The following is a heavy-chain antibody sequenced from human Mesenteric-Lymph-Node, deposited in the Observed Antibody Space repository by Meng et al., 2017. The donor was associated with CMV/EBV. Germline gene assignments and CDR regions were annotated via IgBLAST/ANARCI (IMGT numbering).Heavy chain of an antibody. D-gene: IGHD1-26*01. CDR2: ISSSSSYI. V-gene: IGHV3-21*01. CDR3: ARGLGLMTNDY. CDR1: GFTFSSYW. J-gene: IGHJ4*02. Sequence: GESLKISCAASGFTFSSYWMHWVRQAPGKGLEWVSSISSSSSYIYYADSVKGRFTISRDNAKNSLYLQMNSLRAEDTAVYYCARGLGLMTNDYWGQGTLVTVSS.